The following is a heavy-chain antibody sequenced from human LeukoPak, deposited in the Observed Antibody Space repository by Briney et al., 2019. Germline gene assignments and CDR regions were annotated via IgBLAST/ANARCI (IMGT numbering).Heavy chain of an antibody. D-gene: IGHD3-3*01. V-gene: IGHV3-7*01. CDR1: GFTFSSYW. CDR3: AREEEYYDFWSGYSN. CDR2: IKQDGSEK. J-gene: IGHJ4*02. Sequence: GGSLRLPCAASGFTFSSYWMSWVRQAPGKGLEWVDNIKQDGSEKYYVDSVKGRFTISRDNAKNSLYLQMNSLRAEDTAVYYCAREEEYYDFWSGYSNWGQGTLVTVSS.